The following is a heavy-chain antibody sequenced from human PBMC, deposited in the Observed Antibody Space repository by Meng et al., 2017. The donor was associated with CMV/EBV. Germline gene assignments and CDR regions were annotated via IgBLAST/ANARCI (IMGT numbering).Heavy chain of an antibody. Sequence: GESLKISCGGSGFTFGSYWMHWVRQVPGKGLVWISRIHSDGVSADYAGSVMGRFTISRDNAKNTVYLQMNSLRPEDTAVYYCARMFNYDFSRGSMDVWGQGTTVTVSS. CDR2: IHSDGVSA. J-gene: IGHJ6*02. V-gene: IGHV3-74*01. D-gene: IGHD3-3*01. CDR1: GFTFGSYW. CDR3: ARMFNYDFSRGSMDV.